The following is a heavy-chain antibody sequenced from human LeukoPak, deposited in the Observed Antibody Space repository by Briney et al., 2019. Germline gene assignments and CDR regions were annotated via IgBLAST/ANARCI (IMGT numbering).Heavy chain of an antibody. CDR2: INPNSAGT. J-gene: IGHJ6*03. V-gene: IGHV1-2*02. Sequence: GASVKVSCKASGYTFTGYYMHWVRQAPGQGLEWMGWINPNSAGTNYAQKFQGRATMTRDTSISTAYMELSRLRSDDTAVYYCSRALLSMYYYMDVWGKGTTVTVSS. CDR1: GYTFTGYY. CDR3: SRALLSMYYYMDV. D-gene: IGHD2-8*01.